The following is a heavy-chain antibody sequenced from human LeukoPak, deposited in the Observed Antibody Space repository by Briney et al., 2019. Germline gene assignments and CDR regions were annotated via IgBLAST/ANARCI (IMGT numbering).Heavy chain of an antibody. CDR2: INWNGIST. Sequence: PGGSLRLSCAASGFRFDDYGMTWVRQAPGKGLEWVSGINWNGISTGYADSVKGRFTISRDNAKNSLYLQMNSLRAEDTAVYYCARDPTSSWETAFDIWGQGTMVTVSS. D-gene: IGHD1-26*01. V-gene: IGHV3-20*04. CDR1: GFRFDDYG. J-gene: IGHJ3*02. CDR3: ARDPTSSWETAFDI.